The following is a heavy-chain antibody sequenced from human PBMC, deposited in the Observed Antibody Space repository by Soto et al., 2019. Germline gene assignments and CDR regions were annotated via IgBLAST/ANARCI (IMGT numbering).Heavy chain of an antibody. CDR2: IGIGSSTT. D-gene: IGHD3-10*01. CDR1: GFTFRNYG. J-gene: IGHJ5*02. V-gene: IGHV3-48*01. CDR3: TTDQYYVLLWFGELQFDP. Sequence: GGSLRLSCAASGFTFRNYGMNWVRQAPGKGLEWVSYIGIGSSTTYYADSVKGRFTISRDNSKNTLYLQMNSLKTEDTAVYYCTTDQYYVLLWFGELQFDPWGQGTLVTVSS.